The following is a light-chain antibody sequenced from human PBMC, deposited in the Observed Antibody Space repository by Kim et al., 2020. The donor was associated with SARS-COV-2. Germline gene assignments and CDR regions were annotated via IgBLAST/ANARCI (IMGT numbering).Light chain of an antibody. V-gene: IGLV3-19*01. CDR1: SLTNSY. Sequence: ALGHTVTITCQGDSLTNSYASWYQQRPGQAPVVVIYGKNNRPSGIPDRFSGSSSGNTASLIITGALAEDEADYYCNSRDSSAHRYVFGRGTKVTVL. J-gene: IGLJ1*01. CDR3: NSRDSSAHRYV. CDR2: GKN.